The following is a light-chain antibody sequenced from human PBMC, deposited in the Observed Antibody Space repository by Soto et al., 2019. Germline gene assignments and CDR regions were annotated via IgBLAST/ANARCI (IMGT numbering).Light chain of an antibody. Sequence: DIVMTQSPLFLPVTPGEPASISCRSSQSLLHSNGYNYLDWYLQKPGQSPQVLIYSGSTRASGGPDRFSGSVSGTHFTLKISRVEAEDVGIYYCMQALQTPWTFGQGTKVEIK. CDR1: QSLLHSNGYNY. V-gene: IGKV2-28*01. CDR3: MQALQTPWT. CDR2: SGS. J-gene: IGKJ1*01.